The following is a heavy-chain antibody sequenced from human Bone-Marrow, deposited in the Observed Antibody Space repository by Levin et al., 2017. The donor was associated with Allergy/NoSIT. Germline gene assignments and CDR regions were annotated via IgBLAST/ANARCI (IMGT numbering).Heavy chain of an antibody. CDR2: IKSKTDGGTT. D-gene: IGHD3-9*01. Sequence: PGGSLRLSCAASGFTFSNAWMSWVRQAPGKGLEWVGRIKSKTDGGTTDYAAPVKGRFTISRDDSKNTLYLQMNSLKTEDTAVYYCTTDNEYYDILTGYLHEYFQHWGQGTLVTVSS. CDR1: GFTFSNAW. J-gene: IGHJ1*01. V-gene: IGHV3-15*01. CDR3: TTDNEYYDILTGYLHEYFQH.